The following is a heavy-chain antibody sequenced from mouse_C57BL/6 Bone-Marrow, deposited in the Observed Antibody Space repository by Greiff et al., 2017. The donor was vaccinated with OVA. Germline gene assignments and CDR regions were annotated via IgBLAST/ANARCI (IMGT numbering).Heavy chain of an antibody. V-gene: IGHV1-50*01. CDR2: IDPSDSYT. J-gene: IGHJ2*01. CDR3: ASAPYDYGHYYFDY. D-gene: IGHD2-4*01. Sequence: QVQLQQPGAELVKPGASVKLSCKASGYTFTSYWMQWVKQRPGQGLEWIGEIDPSDSYTNYNQKFKGKATLTVDTSSSTAYMQLSSLTSEDSAVYYCASAPYDYGHYYFDYWGKGTTLTVSS. CDR1: GYTFTSYW.